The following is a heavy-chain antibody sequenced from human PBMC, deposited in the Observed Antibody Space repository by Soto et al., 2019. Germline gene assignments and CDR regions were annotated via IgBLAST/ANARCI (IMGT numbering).Heavy chain of an antibody. Sequence: NPSETLSLTCTVSGASLSSGYYYRGWIRQPPGKGLEWIGSIHYSESSYFYPSLQSRVTISLDTSQNQVSLNLSSVTGADTAVYYCARSRGPRNRNVFDIWGQGTMVTVSS. J-gene: IGHJ3*02. CDR2: IHYSESS. D-gene: IGHD3-10*01. CDR1: GASLSSGYYY. V-gene: IGHV4-39*01. CDR3: ARSRGPRNRNVFDI.